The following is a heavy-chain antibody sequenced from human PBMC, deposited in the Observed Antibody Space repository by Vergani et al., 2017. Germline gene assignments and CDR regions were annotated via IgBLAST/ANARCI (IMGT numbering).Heavy chain of an antibody. CDR1: GFTFSDHY. V-gene: IGHV3-11*04. J-gene: IGHJ4*02. Sequence: QVQLVESGGGLVKPGGSLRLSCAASGFTFSDHYMSWVRQAPGKGLEWISYMSSGDSIYYADSVKGRFTVSRDNTKNTLYLHMNSLRAEDTAVYYCASDLFYYDSSGYYSCFFDYWGQGTLVTVSS. CDR3: ASDLFYYDSSGYYSCFFDY. CDR2: MSSGDSI. D-gene: IGHD3-22*01.